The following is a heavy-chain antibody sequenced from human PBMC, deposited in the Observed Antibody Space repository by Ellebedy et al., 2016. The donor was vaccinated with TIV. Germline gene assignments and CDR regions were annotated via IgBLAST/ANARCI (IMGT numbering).Heavy chain of an antibody. Sequence: PGGSLRLSCAASGFTFTNYAIHWVRQGPGKGLVWVSHINDDGNRITYADSVKGRFAISRDIARNTLFLQMDSLRAEDTAVYYCATERGAYSGSGQAFDYWGQGTLVTVSS. J-gene: IGHJ4*02. CDR2: INDDGNRI. D-gene: IGHD3-10*01. CDR3: ATERGAYSGSGQAFDY. CDR1: GFTFTNYA. V-gene: IGHV3-74*01.